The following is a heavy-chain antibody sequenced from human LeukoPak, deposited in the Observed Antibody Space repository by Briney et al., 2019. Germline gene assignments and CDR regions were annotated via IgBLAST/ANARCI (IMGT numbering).Heavy chain of an antibody. V-gene: IGHV3-7*01. CDR2: IKQDGSEK. D-gene: IGHD2-2*03. J-gene: IGHJ4*02. Sequence: GGSLRLSCAASGFTFSSYWMSWVRQAPGKGLEWVANIKQDGSEKFYVDSVKGRFTISRDNAKNSLFLQMDSLRAEDTAVYYCAKSGKILGYWGQGTLVTVSS. CDR3: AKSGKILGY. CDR1: GFTFSSYW.